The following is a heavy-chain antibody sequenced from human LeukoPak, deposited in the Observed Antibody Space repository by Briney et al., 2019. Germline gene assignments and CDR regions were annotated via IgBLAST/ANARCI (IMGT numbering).Heavy chain of an antibody. CDR1: GFSLSTSGVG. V-gene: IGHV2-5*01. Sequence: SGPTLVNPTQTLTLTCTFSGFSLSTSGVGVGWIRQPPGKALEWLALIYWNDDKRYSPSLKSRLTITKDTSKNQVVLTMTNMDPVDTATYYCAHRGADERWLQPEYFDYWGQGTLVTVSS. D-gene: IGHD5-12*01. CDR3: AHRGADERWLQPEYFDY. J-gene: IGHJ4*02. CDR2: IYWNDDK.